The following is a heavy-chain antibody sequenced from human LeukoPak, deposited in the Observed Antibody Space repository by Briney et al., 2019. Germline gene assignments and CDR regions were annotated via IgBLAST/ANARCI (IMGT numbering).Heavy chain of an antibody. CDR1: GGSFSGYY. J-gene: IGHJ6*04. CDR2: INHSGST. V-gene: IGHV4-34*01. Sequence: SETLSLTCAVYGGSFSGYYWSWIRQPPGKGLEWIGEINHSGSTNYNPSLKSRVTISVDTSKNQFSLKLSSVTAADTAVYYCARDSVPRGMDVWGKGTTVTVSS. CDR3: ARDSVPRGMDV. D-gene: IGHD6-13*01.